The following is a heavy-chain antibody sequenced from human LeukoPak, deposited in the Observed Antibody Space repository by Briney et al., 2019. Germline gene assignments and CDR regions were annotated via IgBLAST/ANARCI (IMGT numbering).Heavy chain of an antibody. J-gene: IGHJ6*02. CDR3: ARGIRYCSGGSCNYYGMDV. D-gene: IGHD2-15*01. CDR2: INTDESST. V-gene: IGHV3-74*01. CDR1: GLTFSSYW. Sequence: GGSLRLSCAASGLTFSSYWMHWVRQAPGKGLVWISRINTDESSTSYADSVKGRFTISRDNAKNTLYLQMNSLRAEDTAVYYCARGIRYCSGGSCNYYGMDVWGQGTTVTVSS.